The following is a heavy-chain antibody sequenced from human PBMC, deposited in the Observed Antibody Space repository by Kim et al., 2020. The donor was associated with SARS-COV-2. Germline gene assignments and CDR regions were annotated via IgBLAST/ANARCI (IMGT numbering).Heavy chain of an antibody. J-gene: IGHJ4*02. CDR1: GGSISSGGYY. Sequence: SETLSLTCTVSGGSISSGGYYWSWIRQHPGKGLEWIGYIYYSGSTYYNPSLKSRVTISVDTSKNQFSLKLSSVTAADTAVYYCARGSLRLGELSLQTPVYFDYWGQGTLVTVSS. CDR3: ARGSLRLGELSLQTPVYFDY. V-gene: IGHV4-31*03. D-gene: IGHD3-16*02. CDR2: IYYSGST.